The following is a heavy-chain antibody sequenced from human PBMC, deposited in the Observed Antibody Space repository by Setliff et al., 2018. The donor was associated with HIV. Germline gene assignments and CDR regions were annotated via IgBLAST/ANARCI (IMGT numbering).Heavy chain of an antibody. CDR2: ITGGGDKT. CDR3: AKDHSSGWHYYFDY. J-gene: IGHJ4*02. V-gene: IGHV3-23*01. D-gene: IGHD6-19*01. Sequence: LRLSCAASGFTFSIYSMNWVRQAPGKGLEWVSVITGGGDKTYYADSVKGRFTISRDNSKNTLYLQMDSLRAEDAAVYYCAKDHSSGWHYYFDYWGQGTLVTVSS. CDR1: GFTFSIYS.